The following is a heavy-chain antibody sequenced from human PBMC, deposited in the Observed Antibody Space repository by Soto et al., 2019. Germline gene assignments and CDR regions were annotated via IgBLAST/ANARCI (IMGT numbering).Heavy chain of an antibody. CDR3: ARAVGIAVTGLDL. CDR2: MNPTNGNA. Sequence: QERLVQSGAELRRPGASVKISCRASGYNFPSFNVNWVRQASGQGPEWLGWMNPTNGNAAFARDFQGRVTMTRDISTDTAYMELGGLSSGDTAIYYCARAVGIAVTGLDLWGTGTVVTVS. J-gene: IGHJ4*02. D-gene: IGHD6-19*01. CDR1: GYNFPSFN. V-gene: IGHV1-8*01.